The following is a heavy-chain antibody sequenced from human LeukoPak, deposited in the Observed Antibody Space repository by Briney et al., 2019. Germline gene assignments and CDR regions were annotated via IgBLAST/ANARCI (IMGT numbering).Heavy chain of an antibody. CDR3: ARRRYYDSTGYFE. CDR2: IYYTGKT. J-gene: IGHJ1*01. Sequence: SETLSLTYTVSNDSIKDYYWNWIRQPPGKGLEWIGDIYYTGKTYYNPSLKSRVFISIDTSKNYFSLNLNFVTAADTAVYYCARRRYYDSTGYFEWGRGSLVTVSS. V-gene: IGHV4-59*04. D-gene: IGHD3-22*01. CDR1: NDSIKDYY.